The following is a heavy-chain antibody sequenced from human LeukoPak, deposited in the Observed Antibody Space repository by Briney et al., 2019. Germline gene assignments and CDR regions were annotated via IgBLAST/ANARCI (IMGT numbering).Heavy chain of an antibody. J-gene: IGHJ4*02. V-gene: IGHV1-2*02. CDR2: INPNSGGT. Sequence: GASVTASCKASGYVFTAYYMHWVRQAPGQGPEWMGWINPNSGGTNYVQKFQGRVTMTRDTSINTAYMELSSLKSDDAAVYYCAREWRGTGTYCCDYWGQGTLVTVSS. D-gene: IGHD2-8*02. CDR3: AREWRGTGTYCCDY. CDR1: GYVFTAYY.